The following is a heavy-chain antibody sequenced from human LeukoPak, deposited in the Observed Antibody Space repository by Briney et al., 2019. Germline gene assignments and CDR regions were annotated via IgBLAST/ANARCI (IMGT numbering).Heavy chain of an antibody. V-gene: IGHV3-23*01. CDR1: RFTFSSYA. J-gene: IGHJ6*02. Sequence: PGESLRLSCAASRFTFSSYAMSWVRPAPGQGLEWVSTLRDSGGDTYYADSVKGRFTISRDNSKSTLYLQMNSLRAEDTAVYYCAKGPYSDYGSGRPPFMDAWGQGTTVAISS. D-gene: IGHD3-10*01. CDR2: LRDSGGDT. CDR3: AKGPYSDYGSGRPPFMDA.